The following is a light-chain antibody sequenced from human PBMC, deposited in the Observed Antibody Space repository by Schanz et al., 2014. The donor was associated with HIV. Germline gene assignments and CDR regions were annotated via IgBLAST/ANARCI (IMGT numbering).Light chain of an antibody. J-gene: IGKJ3*01. Sequence: EIVLTQSPGTLSLSPGERATLSCRASQSVTSYYLAWYQQKPGQAPRLLIYGASSRATGIPDRFSGSGSGTDFTLTISGLEPEDFAVYYCHHYGGSFGPGTTVDYK. CDR1: QSVTSYY. CDR3: HHYGGS. V-gene: IGKV3-20*01. CDR2: GAS.